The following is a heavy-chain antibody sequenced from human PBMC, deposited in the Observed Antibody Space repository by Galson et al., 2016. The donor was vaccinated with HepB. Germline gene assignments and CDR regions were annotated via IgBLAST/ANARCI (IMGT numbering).Heavy chain of an antibody. CDR3: AILGMYYRDSSDYFTEDF. D-gene: IGHD3-22*01. CDR2: ISSSTNYI. J-gene: IGHJ4*02. CDR1: GFTFNIYN. V-gene: IGHV3-21*04. Sequence: SLRLSCAASGFTFNIYNMNWVRQAPGKGLEWVSSISSSTNYIYYTDSVKGRFTISKDNSKNTLYLQMNSLRAEDTAVYYCAILGMYYRDSSDYFTEDFWGQGTLVTVSS.